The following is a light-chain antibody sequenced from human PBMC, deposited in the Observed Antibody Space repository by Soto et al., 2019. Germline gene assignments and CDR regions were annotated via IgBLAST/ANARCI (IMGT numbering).Light chain of an antibody. CDR3: QQYYGTPVT. Sequence: DIVMTQSPDSLAVSLGERTTINCKSSQSVLYSSNNKNYLAWYQQKPGQPPKLLIYWASTRKSGVPDRFSGSGSGTDFTLTISSLQAEDVAVYYCQQYYGTPVTFGQGTKVDIK. J-gene: IGKJ1*01. CDR2: WAS. CDR1: QSVLYSSNNKNY. V-gene: IGKV4-1*01.